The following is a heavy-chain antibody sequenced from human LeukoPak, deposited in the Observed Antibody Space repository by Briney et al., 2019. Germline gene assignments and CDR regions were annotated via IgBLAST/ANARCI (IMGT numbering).Heavy chain of an antibody. D-gene: IGHD1-26*01. CDR1: GLRFSSYG. Sequence: GGSLRLSCAASGLRFSSYGMNWVRQAPGKGLEWAAFISSGGSTSYADSVKGRFTISRDNAESSLYLQMNSLRDEDTAVYYCASGPLGWSDYWGQGALVTVSS. V-gene: IGHV3-48*02. CDR2: ISSGGST. J-gene: IGHJ4*02. CDR3: ASGPLGWSDY.